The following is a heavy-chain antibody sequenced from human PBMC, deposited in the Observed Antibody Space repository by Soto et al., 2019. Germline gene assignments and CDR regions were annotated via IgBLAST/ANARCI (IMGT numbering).Heavy chain of an antibody. V-gene: IGHV4-31*03. J-gene: IGHJ6*02. Sequence: QVQLQESGPGLVKPSQTLSLTCTVSGGSISSGGYYWSWIRQHPGKGLEWIGYIYYSGCTYYNPSLKSRVTISVDTSKNQFSLKLSSVTAADTAVYYCARGIRSEYYYYGMDVWGQGTTVTVSS. CDR1: GGSISSGGYY. CDR2: IYYSGCT. CDR3: ARGIRSEYYYYGMDV. D-gene: IGHD3-10*01.